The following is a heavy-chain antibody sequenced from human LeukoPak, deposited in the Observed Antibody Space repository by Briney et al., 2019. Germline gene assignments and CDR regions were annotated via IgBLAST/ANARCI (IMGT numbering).Heavy chain of an antibody. Sequence: ASVKVSCKASGYTFTSYDINWVRQATGQGLEWMGWMSPNSGNTGYAQKFQGRVTMTRNTSISTAYMELSSLRSEDTAVYYCARYSSSWYVSWFDPWGQGTLVTVSS. CDR2: MSPNSGNT. CDR1: GYTFTSYD. CDR3: ARYSSSWYVSWFDP. D-gene: IGHD6-13*01. V-gene: IGHV1-8*01. J-gene: IGHJ5*02.